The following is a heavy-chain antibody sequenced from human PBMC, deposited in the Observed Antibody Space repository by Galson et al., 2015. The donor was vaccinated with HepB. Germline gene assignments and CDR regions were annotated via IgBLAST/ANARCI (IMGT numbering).Heavy chain of an antibody. J-gene: IGHJ4*02. V-gene: IGHV3-33*01. CDR2: IWYDGSNK. CDR3: AREAIYCSGGSCYSVGFDY. CDR1: GFTFSSYG. D-gene: IGHD2-15*01. Sequence: SLRLSCAASGFTFSSYGMHWVRQAPGKGLEWVAVIWYDGSNKYYADSVKGRFTISRDNSKNTLYLQMNSLRAEDTAVYYCAREAIYCSGGSCYSVGFDYWGQGTLVTVSS.